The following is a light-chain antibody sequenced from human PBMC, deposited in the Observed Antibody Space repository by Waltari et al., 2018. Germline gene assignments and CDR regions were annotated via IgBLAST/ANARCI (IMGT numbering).Light chain of an antibody. V-gene: IGLV2-14*01. CDR1: SSDVGAYTS. Sequence: QSALTQPASVSGSPGQSITLPCTGTSSDVGAYTSVPWYQQHPGRAPKLMIYEVTNRPSGVSNRFSGSKSGNTASLTISGLQAEDEAHYYCTSFTTSSTLEIGGGTQLTVL. J-gene: IGLJ2*01. CDR3: TSFTTSSTLE. CDR2: EVT.